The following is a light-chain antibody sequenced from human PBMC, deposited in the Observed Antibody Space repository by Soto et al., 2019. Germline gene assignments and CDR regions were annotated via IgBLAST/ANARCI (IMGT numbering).Light chain of an antibody. CDR3: AAWDDSLNGWV. CDR2: FNN. Sequence: QSVLTQPPSASGTPGQRVTISCSGSSSNIGSYTVSWFQQLPGTAPKLLIYFNNQRPSGVPDRFSGSKSGTSASPAISGLQSEDEADYYCAAWDDSLNGWVFGGGTKVTVL. CDR1: SSNIGSYT. J-gene: IGLJ3*02. V-gene: IGLV1-44*01.